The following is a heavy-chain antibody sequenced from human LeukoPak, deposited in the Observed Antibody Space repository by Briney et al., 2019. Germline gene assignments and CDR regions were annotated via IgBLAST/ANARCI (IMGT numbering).Heavy chain of an antibody. J-gene: IGHJ4*02. Sequence: PSETLSLTCDVSGVSFSTYYWSWIRQSPEKGLEWIGEVNHSGYTNYNPSLKGRVTISVDTSKNQLSLKLSSVTAADTAVYYCARQLYGSDYWGRGTLVTVSS. V-gene: IGHV4-34*01. D-gene: IGHD4-17*01. CDR1: GVSFSTYY. CDR3: ARQLYGSDY. CDR2: VNHSGYT.